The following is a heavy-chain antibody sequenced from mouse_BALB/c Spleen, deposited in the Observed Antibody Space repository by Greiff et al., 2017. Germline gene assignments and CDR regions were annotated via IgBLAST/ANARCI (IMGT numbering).Heavy chain of an antibody. Sequence: EVKLMESGGGLVQPGGSRKLSCAASGFTFSDYGMAWVRQAPGKGPEWVGFISNLAYSIYYADTVTGRFTISREDAKNTLSLEMSSLSSEDTAMYYCAREGYYFGSSYRSFDVWGAGTPVTVSS. CDR3: AREGYYFGSSYRSFDV. CDR2: ISNLAYSI. V-gene: IGHV5-15*02. CDR1: GFTFSDYG. J-gene: IGHJ1*01. D-gene: IGHD1-1*01.